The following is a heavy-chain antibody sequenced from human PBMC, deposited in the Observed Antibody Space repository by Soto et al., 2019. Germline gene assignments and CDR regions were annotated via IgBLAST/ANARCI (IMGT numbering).Heavy chain of an antibody. J-gene: IGHJ3*02. D-gene: IGHD1-26*01. CDR1: GFTFSNHD. Sequence: GGSLRLSCAASGFTFSNHDMHWVRQTTGKGLEWVSAIGTAGDAYYTDSVKGRFTISRENAKNSFYLQMNSLRAGDTAMYYCTRGPLGALDIWGQGTMVTVSS. CDR2: IGTAGDA. V-gene: IGHV3-13*01. CDR3: TRGPLGALDI.